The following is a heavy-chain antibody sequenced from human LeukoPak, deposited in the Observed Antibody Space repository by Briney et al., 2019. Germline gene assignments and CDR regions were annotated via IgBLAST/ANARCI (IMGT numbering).Heavy chain of an antibody. CDR3: AKSPGYSSGFFDY. CDR2: ISYDGSNK. D-gene: IGHD6-19*01. CDR1: GFTFSSYA. Sequence: PGGSLRLSCAASGFTFSSYAMSWVRQAPGKGLEWVAVISYDGSNKYYADSVKGRFTISRDNSKNTLYLQMNSLRAEDTAVYYCAKSPGYSSGFFDYWGQGTLVTVSS. V-gene: IGHV3-30*18. J-gene: IGHJ4*02.